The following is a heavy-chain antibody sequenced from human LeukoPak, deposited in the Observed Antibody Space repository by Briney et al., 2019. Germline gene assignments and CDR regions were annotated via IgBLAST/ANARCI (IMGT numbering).Heavy chain of an antibody. CDR2: IHWNGDTT. V-gene: IGHV3-20*01. J-gene: IGHJ6*03. D-gene: IGHD2-21*01. CDR3: EDGIRDYYYYYMDV. CDR1: GFSFDEYG. Sequence: PGGSLRLSCTAPGFSFDEYGMNWLRQAPGKGLEWISGIHWNGDTTNYAASVEGRFTISRDNAKNSLYLQMNSLRAEDTVFFHGEDGIRDYYYYYMDVWGKGTTVTVSS.